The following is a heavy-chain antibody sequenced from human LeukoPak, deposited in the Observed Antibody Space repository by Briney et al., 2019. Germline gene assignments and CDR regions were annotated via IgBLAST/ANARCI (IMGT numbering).Heavy chain of an antibody. Sequence: PGGSLRLSCAASGFTFSGYSMNWARQAPGKGLEWVSSISSSSSYIYYADSVKGRFTISRDNAKNSLYLQMNSLRAEDTAVYYCARGKFNYGDYVDYWGQGTLVTVSS. J-gene: IGHJ4*02. CDR3: ARGKFNYGDYVDY. CDR2: ISSSSSYI. D-gene: IGHD4-17*01. CDR1: GFTFSGYS. V-gene: IGHV3-21*01.